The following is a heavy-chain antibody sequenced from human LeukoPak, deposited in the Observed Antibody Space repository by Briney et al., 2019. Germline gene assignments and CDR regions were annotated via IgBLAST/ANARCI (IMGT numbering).Heavy chain of an antibody. J-gene: IGHJ4*02. CDR2: IYYSGIN. D-gene: IGHD3-9*01. Sequence: ASETLSLTCTVSGGSISSTGYYWDRIHQPPGKGLEWIGNIYYSGINYYNPSLRSRVTISVDTSKNQFSLKVSSVTAADAAVYYCARDDILTGSFDFWGQGTLVTVPS. CDR3: ARDDILTGSFDF. CDR1: GGSISSTGYY. V-gene: IGHV4-39*02.